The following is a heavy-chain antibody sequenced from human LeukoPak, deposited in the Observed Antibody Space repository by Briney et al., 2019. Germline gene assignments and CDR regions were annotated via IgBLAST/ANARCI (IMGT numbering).Heavy chain of an antibody. J-gene: IGHJ6*02. CDR1: GYRFASYW. D-gene: IGHD2-2*01. V-gene: IGHV5-51*01. CDR3: ARLRPEGVVVVPAAMVDV. Sequence: GESLKISCKGSGYRFASYWIGWVRQMPGKGLEWMGIIYPGDSDTRYSPSFQGQVTISADKSISTAYLQWSSLKASDTAMYYCARLRPEGVVVVPAAMVDVWGQGTTVTVSS. CDR2: IYPGDSDT.